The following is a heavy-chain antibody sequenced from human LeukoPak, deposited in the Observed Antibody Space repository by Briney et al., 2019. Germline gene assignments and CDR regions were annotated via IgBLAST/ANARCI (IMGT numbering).Heavy chain of an antibody. D-gene: IGHD3-10*01. CDR1: GFTFSDYS. CDR2: ISPAGDST. V-gene: IGHV3-23*01. CDR3: AEDLGILYFGDTL. Sequence: TGGSLRLSCTASGFTFSDYSMSWVRQAPEAGLEWVSAISPAGDSTTDADSVKGRFTISRDNPKNTLYLQMNSLRAEDTAVYYRAEDLGILYFGDTLRGQGNLVTVSS. J-gene: IGHJ4*02.